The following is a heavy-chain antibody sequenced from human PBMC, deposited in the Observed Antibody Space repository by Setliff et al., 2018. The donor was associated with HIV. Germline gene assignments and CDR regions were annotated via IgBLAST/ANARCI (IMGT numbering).Heavy chain of an antibody. Sequence: ASVKVSCKASNYTLINYGVSWVRQAPGQGLEWMGWISAYNGNTNYAQKLQGRVTMTRDTSISTAYMELSRLRSDDTAVYYCARDGDYGEYGAWGQGTLVTVSS. V-gene: IGHV1-18*01. CDR1: NYTLINYG. CDR2: ISAYNGNT. CDR3: ARDGDYGEYGA. D-gene: IGHD4-17*01. J-gene: IGHJ5*02.